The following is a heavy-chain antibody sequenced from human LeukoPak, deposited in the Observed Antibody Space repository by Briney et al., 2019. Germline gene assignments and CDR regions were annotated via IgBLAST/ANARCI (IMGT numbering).Heavy chain of an antibody. Sequence: PGGSLRLSCAASGFMFSDHNMDWVRQAPGKGLEWVAVISHDGNFKYYADSVKGRFTISRDTSTNTLYLQMSSLRAEDTAVYYCARDVDLYLDFWGQGTLATVSS. CDR1: GFMFSDHN. D-gene: IGHD2-21*01. CDR3: ARDVDLYLDF. CDR2: ISHDGNFK. V-gene: IGHV3-33*08. J-gene: IGHJ4*02.